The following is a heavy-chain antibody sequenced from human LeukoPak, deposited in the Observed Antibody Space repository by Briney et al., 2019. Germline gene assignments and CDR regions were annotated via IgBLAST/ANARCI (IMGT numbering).Heavy chain of an antibody. CDR1: GYTFTGYY. V-gene: IGHV1-2*02. D-gene: IGHD2-21*01. CDR3: ARWAYCGGDCHLFDY. CDR2: INPDRGGT. Sequence: ASVKVSCKTSGYTFTGYYMHWVRQAPGQGLEWMGWINPDRGGTNYAQKFQGRVTMTRGTSISTVYMELSRLRSDDTAVYYCARWAYCGGDCHLFDYWGQGTLVTVSS. J-gene: IGHJ4*02.